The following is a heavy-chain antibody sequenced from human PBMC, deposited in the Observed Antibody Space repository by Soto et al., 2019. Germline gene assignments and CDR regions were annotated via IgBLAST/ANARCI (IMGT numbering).Heavy chain of an antibody. V-gene: IGHV4-59*01. CDR2: IYYAGLS. CDR1: GGSISSYY. Sequence: QVQLQESGPGLVKPSETLSLTCTVSGGSISSYYWSWIRQPPGKGLEWIGYIYYAGLSNSNPSLNSRVTVSVDTSKNQFSLKLSSVTAADTAVYYCASLSSHWPFFDFWGQGTLVTVSS. J-gene: IGHJ4*02. D-gene: IGHD6-13*01. CDR3: ASLSSHWPFFDF.